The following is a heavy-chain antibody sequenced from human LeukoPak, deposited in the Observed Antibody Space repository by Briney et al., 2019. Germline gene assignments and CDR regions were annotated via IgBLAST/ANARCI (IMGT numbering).Heavy chain of an antibody. D-gene: IGHD5-12*01. Sequence: GGSLRLSCAASGFTFSSYSMNWVRQAPGKGLEWVSSISSSSSYIYYADSVKGRFTISRDNAKNSLYLQMNSLRAEDTAVYYCTRDGVATIWGIIDYWGQGTLVTVSS. J-gene: IGHJ4*02. CDR3: TRDGVATIWGIIDY. V-gene: IGHV3-21*01. CDR2: ISSSSSYI. CDR1: GFTFSSYS.